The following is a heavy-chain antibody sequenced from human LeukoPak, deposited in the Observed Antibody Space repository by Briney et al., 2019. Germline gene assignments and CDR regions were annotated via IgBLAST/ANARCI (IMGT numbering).Heavy chain of an antibody. V-gene: IGHV4-39*07. CDR3: ARGGQPYYDVLTGHGGAFDI. J-gene: IGHJ3*02. CDR1: GGSISSSSYY. CDR2: IYYSGST. Sequence: PSETLSLTCTVSGGSISSSSYYWGWIRQPPGKGLEWIGSIYYSGSTYYNPSLKSRVTISVDRSENQFSLKLSSVTAADTAVYYCARGGQPYYDVLTGHGGAFDIWGQGTMVTVSS. D-gene: IGHD3-9*01.